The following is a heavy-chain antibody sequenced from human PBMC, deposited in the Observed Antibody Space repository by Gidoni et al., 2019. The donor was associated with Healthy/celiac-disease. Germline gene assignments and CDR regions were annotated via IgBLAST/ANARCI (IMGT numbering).Heavy chain of an antibody. CDR1: GFSLSTSGVG. J-gene: IGHJ5*02. V-gene: IGHV2-5*02. CDR3: AHSRTYYYDSSGYLNWFDP. D-gene: IGHD3-22*01. CDR2: IYWDDDK. Sequence: QITLKESGPTLVKPTQTLTLTCTFSGFSLSTSGVGVGWIRQPPGKALEWLALIYWDDDKRYSPSLKSRLTITKDTSKNQVVLTMTNMDPVDTATYYCAHSRTYYYDSSGYLNWFDPWGQGTLVTVSS.